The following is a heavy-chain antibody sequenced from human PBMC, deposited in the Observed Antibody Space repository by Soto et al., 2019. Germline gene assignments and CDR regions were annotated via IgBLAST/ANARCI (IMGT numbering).Heavy chain of an antibody. CDR3: ASGGRYCSSTSCYVYAFDI. D-gene: IGHD2-2*01. CDR2: IYYSGST. V-gene: IGHV4-31*03. J-gene: IGHJ3*02. CDR1: GGSISSGGYY. Sequence: SETLSLTCTVSGGSISSGGYYWSWIRQHPGKGLGWIGYIYYSGSTYYNPSLKSRVTISVDTSKNQFSLKLSSVTAADTAVYYCASGGRYCSSTSCYVYAFDIWGQGTMVTVSS.